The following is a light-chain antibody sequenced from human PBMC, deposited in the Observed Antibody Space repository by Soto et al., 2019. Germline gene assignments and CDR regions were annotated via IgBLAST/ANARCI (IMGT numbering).Light chain of an antibody. CDR2: QAS. CDR1: QSISSW. V-gene: IGKV1-5*03. Sequence: DIQMTQSPSTLSASVGDRVTITCRASQSISSWLAWYQQKPGKAPNLLIYQASSLESGVPSRFSDSGSGTEFTLTISSLQPGDFATYYCHQYYVNPWTFGQGTKVDIK. J-gene: IGKJ1*01. CDR3: HQYYVNPWT.